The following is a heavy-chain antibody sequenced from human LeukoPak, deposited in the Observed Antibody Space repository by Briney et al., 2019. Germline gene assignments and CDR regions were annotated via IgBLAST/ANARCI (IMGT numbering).Heavy chain of an antibody. CDR1: GITLSNYG. V-gene: IGHV3-23*01. Sequence: GGSLGLSCAVSGITLSNYGMSWVRQAPGKGLEWVAGISGSAGGTNYADSVKGRFTISRDNPKNTLFLQMSSLRAEDTAVYFCAKRGVVIRVILVGFHKEANYFDSWGQGALVTVSS. D-gene: IGHD3-22*01. CDR3: AKRGVVIRVILVGFHKEANYFDS. CDR2: ISGSAGGT. J-gene: IGHJ4*02.